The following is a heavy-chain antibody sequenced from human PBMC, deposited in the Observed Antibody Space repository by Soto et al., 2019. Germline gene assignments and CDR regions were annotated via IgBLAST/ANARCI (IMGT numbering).Heavy chain of an antibody. CDR1: GGSISSYY. J-gene: IGHJ4*02. Sequence: SETLSLTCTVSGGSISSYYWSWIRQPPGKGLEWIGYMYYSGSTNYNPSLKSRVTISVDTSKNQFSLKLSAVTAADTAVYYCGGKNYDSSGYFDYWGQGTLVTVSS. V-gene: IGHV4-59*01. CDR3: GGKNYDSSGYFDY. D-gene: IGHD3-22*01. CDR2: MYYSGST.